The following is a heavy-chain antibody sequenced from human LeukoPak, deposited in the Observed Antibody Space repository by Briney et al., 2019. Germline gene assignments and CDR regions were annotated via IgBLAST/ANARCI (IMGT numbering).Heavy chain of an antibody. CDR3: ARGHLYDYSTTSYYFDY. CDR2: IYPSDSET. Sequence: GESLKISCKGSGYIFTGYWIGWVRQMPGKGLEWMGIIYPSDSETRYSPSFQGRVTISADKSINTAYLQWTSLKASDTAMYYCARGHLYDYSTTSYYFDYWGQGTLVTVSS. CDR1: GYIFTGYW. V-gene: IGHV5-51*01. J-gene: IGHJ4*02. D-gene: IGHD5-12*01.